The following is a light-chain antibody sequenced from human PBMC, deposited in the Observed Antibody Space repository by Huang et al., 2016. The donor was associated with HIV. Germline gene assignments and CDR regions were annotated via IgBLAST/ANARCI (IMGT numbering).Light chain of an antibody. CDR1: QNITKS. Sequence: DIQMTQSPPSLSASVGDRVTFTCRANQNITKSLNWYQQKPGKAPKLLISPASTLESGVPSSFSGGGSGSRFTLNITNLQTEDFATYYCQQSFSVPRTFG. CDR2: PAS. V-gene: IGKV1-39*01. CDR3: QQSFSVPRT. J-gene: IGKJ1*01.